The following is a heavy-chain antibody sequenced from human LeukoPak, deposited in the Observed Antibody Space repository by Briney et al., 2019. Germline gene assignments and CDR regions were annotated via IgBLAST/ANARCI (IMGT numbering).Heavy chain of an antibody. CDR3: ARHAAGFWSGYYIFDY. Sequence: SETLSLTCAVYGGSFSGYYWSWIRQPPGKGLEWIGEINHSGSTIYNPSLKSRVTISVDTSKNQFSLKLSSVTAADTAVYYCARHAAGFWSGYYIFDYWGQGTLVTVSS. J-gene: IGHJ4*02. CDR2: INHSGST. V-gene: IGHV4-34*01. CDR1: GGSFSGYY. D-gene: IGHD3-3*01.